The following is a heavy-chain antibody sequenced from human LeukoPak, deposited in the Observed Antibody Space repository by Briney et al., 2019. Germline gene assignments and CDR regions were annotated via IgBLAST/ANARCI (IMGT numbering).Heavy chain of an antibody. CDR3: ARGYVPNYFDY. V-gene: IGHV4-59*01. J-gene: IGHJ4*02. Sequence: SETLSLTCTVSGGSISSYYWSWVRQPPGKGLEWIGYIYYSGSTNYNPSLKSRVTISVDTSKNQFSLKLSSVTAADTAVYYCARGYVPNYFDYWGQGTLVTVSS. CDR2: IYYSGST. D-gene: IGHD3-16*01. CDR1: GGSISSYY.